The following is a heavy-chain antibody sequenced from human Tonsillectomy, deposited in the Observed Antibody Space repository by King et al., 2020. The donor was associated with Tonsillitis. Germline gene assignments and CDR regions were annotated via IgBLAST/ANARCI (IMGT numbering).Heavy chain of an antibody. D-gene: IGHD2-15*01. J-gene: IGHJ3*02. CDR1: GDSVSSKSAA. CDR2: RYYRSKWYN. Sequence: VQLQQSGPGLVKPSQTLSLTCAISGDSVSSKSAAWNCIRQSPSRGLEWLGMRYYRSKWYNDYAVSVGGRITINADTSTNQFSLQLNSVTPEDTAVYFCASGWAFHILGQGTMVTVSS. CDR3: ASGWAFHI. V-gene: IGHV6-1*01.